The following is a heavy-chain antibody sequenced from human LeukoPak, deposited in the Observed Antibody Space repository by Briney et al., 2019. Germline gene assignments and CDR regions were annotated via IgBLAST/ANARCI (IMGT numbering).Heavy chain of an antibody. CDR1: GFTFSSFA. CDR3: AREQLYSGYYGLDV. J-gene: IGHJ6*02. Sequence: GSLRLSCAASGFTFSSFAVHWVRQAPGKGLEWVALISYDGNNNYYADSVRGRFTISRDNSKNTVNLQVNSLRPEDTAVYYCAREQLYSGYYGLDVWGQGTTLTVSS. CDR2: ISYDGNNN. V-gene: IGHV3-30-3*01. D-gene: IGHD2-21*01.